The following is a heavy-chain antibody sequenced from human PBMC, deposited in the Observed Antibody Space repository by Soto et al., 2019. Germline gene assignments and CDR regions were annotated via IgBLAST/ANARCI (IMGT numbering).Heavy chain of an antibody. CDR3: AIVGTYYYSSAFTYYYYGMDV. V-gene: IGHV1-18*01. CDR1: GYTFTSYG. D-gene: IGHD3-10*01. CDR2: ISAYNGNT. J-gene: IGHJ6*02. Sequence: ASVKVSCKASGYTFTSYGISWVRQAPGQGLEWMGWISAYNGNTNYAQKLQGRVTMTTDTSTSTAYMELRSLRSDDTAVYYCAIVGTYYYSSAFTYYYYGMDVWGQGTTVTVTS.